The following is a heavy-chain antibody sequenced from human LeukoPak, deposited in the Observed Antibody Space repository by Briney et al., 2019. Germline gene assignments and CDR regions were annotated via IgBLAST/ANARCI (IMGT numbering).Heavy chain of an antibody. V-gene: IGHV3-23*01. CDR3: TKEPNGDYVGAFDP. CDR1: GFMFSDYA. D-gene: IGHD4-17*01. Sequence: GGSLRLSCAASGFMFSDYAMSWVRQAPGKGLEWVSAIGGSGGSTYYADSVKGRFSISRDNSKNTLYLQMNSLRAEDTAVYYCTKEPNGDYVGAFDPWGQGTLVTVSS. CDR2: IGGSGGST. J-gene: IGHJ5*02.